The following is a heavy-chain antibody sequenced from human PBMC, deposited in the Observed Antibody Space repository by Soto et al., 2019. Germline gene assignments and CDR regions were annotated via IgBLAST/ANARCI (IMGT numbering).Heavy chain of an antibody. V-gene: IGHV3-23*01. D-gene: IGHD3-10*01. CDR3: ARLFYGSGSYTLGPKYYFDY. Sequence: GGSLRLSCAASGFTFSSYAMSWVRQAPGKGLEWVSAISGSGGSTYYADSAKGRFTISRDNSKNTLYLQMNSLRAEDTAVYYCARLFYGSGSYTLGPKYYFDYWGQGTLVTVSS. CDR2: ISGSGGST. J-gene: IGHJ4*02. CDR1: GFTFSSYA.